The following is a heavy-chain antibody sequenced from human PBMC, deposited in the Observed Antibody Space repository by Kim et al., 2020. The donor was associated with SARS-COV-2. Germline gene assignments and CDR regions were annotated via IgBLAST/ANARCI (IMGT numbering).Heavy chain of an antibody. CDR3: AKIHYYDSSGYYYFDY. D-gene: IGHD3-22*01. V-gene: IGHV3-9*01. Sequence: SVKGRFTISRDNAKNSLYLQMNSLRAEDTALYYCAKIHYYDSSGYYYFDYWGQGTLVTVSS. J-gene: IGHJ4*02.